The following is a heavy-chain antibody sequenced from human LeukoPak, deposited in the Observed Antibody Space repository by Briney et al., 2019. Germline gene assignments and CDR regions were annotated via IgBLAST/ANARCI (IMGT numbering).Heavy chain of an antibody. J-gene: IGHJ4*02. CDR3: ATAQYYDFWSGLN. CDR1: GYTLTELS. V-gene: IGHV1-24*01. CDR2: FDPEDGET. Sequence: ASVKVSCKVSGYTLTELSMHWVRQAPGKGLEWMGGFDPEDGETIYAQKFQGRVTMTEDISTDTAYMELSSLRSEDTAVYYCATAQYYDFWSGLNWGQGTLVTVSS. D-gene: IGHD3-3*01.